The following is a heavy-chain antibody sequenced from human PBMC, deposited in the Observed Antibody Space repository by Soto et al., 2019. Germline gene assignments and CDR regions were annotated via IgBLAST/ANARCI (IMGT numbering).Heavy chain of an antibody. Sequence: SGTLSLTCTVSGGSISSGDYYWSWIRQPPGKGLEWIGYIYYSGSTYYNPSLKSRVTISVDTSKNQFSLKLSSVTAADTAVYYCARTLGELLFSNTYYYYYYGMDVWGQGTTVTVSS. CDR2: IYYSGST. D-gene: IGHD3-10*01. J-gene: IGHJ6*02. V-gene: IGHV4-30-4*01. CDR1: GGSISSGDYY. CDR3: ARTLGELLFSNTYYYYYYGMDV.